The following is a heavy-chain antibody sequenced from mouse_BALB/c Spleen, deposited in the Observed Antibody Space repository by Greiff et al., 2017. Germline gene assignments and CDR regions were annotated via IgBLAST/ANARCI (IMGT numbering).Heavy chain of an antibody. CDR2: ISSGSSTI. CDR3: ARSDGYQVYYAMDY. J-gene: IGHJ4*01. Sequence: EVKLMESGGGLVQPGGSRKLSCAASGFTFSSFGMHWVRQAPEKGLEWVAYISSGSSTIYYADTVKGRFTISRDNPKNTLFLQMTSLRSEDTAMYYCARSDGYQVYYAMDYWGQGTSVTVSS. D-gene: IGHD2-3*01. V-gene: IGHV5-17*02. CDR1: GFTFSSFG.